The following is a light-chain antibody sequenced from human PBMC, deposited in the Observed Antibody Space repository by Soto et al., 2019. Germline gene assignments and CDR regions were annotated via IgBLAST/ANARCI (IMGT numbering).Light chain of an antibody. CDR1: QSIRTY. J-gene: IGKJ5*01. V-gene: IGKV1-39*01. Sequence: DIHMTQSPSSLSASVGYRFTITCRASQSIRTYLKWYHQQPGKAPDILIYAASSLKSGVPSRFSGSGSGTHFTLTITGLQPADFATYYCQQNFSIPITFGQGTRLEIK. CDR3: QQNFSIPIT. CDR2: AAS.